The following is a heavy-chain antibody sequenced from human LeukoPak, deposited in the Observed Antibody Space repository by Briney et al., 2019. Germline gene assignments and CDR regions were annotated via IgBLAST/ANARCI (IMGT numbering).Heavy chain of an antibody. CDR3: ATWAFYHSLDV. D-gene: IGHD1-26*01. CDR1: GFTFDAYA. Sequence: GGSLRLSCEASGFTFDAYAMHWVRQAPGKGLEWVSLINKDGSATYYAGSVKGRFTISRDNSKNSLYLQMNSLRSEDTALYYCATWAFYHSLDVWGQGTTVTVSS. J-gene: IGHJ6*02. V-gene: IGHV3-43*02. CDR2: INKDGSAT.